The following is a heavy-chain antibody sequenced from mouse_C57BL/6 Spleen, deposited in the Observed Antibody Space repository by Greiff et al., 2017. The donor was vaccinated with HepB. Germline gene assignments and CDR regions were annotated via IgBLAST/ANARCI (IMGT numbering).Heavy chain of an antibody. CDR1: GYTFTSYW. CDR3: ARLMGYDYDEDWYFDV. Sequence: QVQLQQPGAELVRPGSSVKLSCKASGYTFTSYWMDWVKQRPVQGLEWIGNIYPSDSETHYNQKFKDKATLTVDKSSSTAYMQLSSLTSEDSAVYYCARLMGYDYDEDWYFDVWGTGTTVTVSS. J-gene: IGHJ1*03. V-gene: IGHV1-61*01. CDR2: IYPSDSET. D-gene: IGHD2-4*01.